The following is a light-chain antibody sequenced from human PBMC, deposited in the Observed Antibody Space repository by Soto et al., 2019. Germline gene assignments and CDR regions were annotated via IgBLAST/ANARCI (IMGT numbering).Light chain of an antibody. CDR3: QQYNSHRT. CDR2: DAS. CDR1: QYISSW. Sequence: DIQMTQPPSTLSASVGARVTITCRASQYISSWMAWYQQKPGKAPNLLIYDASTLGSGVPSRFSGSASGTEFPLTISSLQPDDSATYYCQQYNSHRTFGQGTKVDIK. J-gene: IGKJ1*01. V-gene: IGKV1-5*01.